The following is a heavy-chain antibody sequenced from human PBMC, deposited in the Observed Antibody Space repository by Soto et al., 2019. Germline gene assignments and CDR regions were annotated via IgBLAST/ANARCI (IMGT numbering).Heavy chain of an antibody. Sequence: PGGSLRLSCAASGFTFSSYWMSWVRQAPGKGLEWVANIKQDGSEKYYVDSVKGRFTISRDNAKNSLYLQMNSLRAEDTAVYYCARFVYPQMVPDGYFDYWGQGTLVTVSS. D-gene: IGHD2-8*01. CDR1: GFTFSSYW. J-gene: IGHJ4*02. CDR3: ARFVYPQMVPDGYFDY. CDR2: IKQDGSEK. V-gene: IGHV3-7*01.